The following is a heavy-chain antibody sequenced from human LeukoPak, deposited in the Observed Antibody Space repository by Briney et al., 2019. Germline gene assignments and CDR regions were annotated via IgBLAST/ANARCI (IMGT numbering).Heavy chain of an antibody. V-gene: IGHV4-39*01. J-gene: IGHJ4*02. CDR1: GGSISSSSYY. CDR2: IYYSGST. Sequence: SETLSLTCTVSGGSISSSSYYWGWIRQSPGKGLEWIGSIYYSGSTYYNPSLKSRVTISVDTSKNQFSLKLSSVTAADTAVYYCARRSYGDYVPVDYWGQGTLVTVSS. D-gene: IGHD4-17*01. CDR3: ARRSYGDYVPVDY.